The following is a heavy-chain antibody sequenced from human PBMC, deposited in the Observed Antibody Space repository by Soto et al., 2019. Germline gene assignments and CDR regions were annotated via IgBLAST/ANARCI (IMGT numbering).Heavy chain of an antibody. CDR3: ARDRRSWIVGATTGAFDI. CDR1: GGTFSSYT. J-gene: IGHJ3*02. CDR2: IIPILGIA. D-gene: IGHD1-26*01. V-gene: IGHV1-69*08. Sequence: QVQLVQSGAEVKKPGSSVKVSCKASGGTFSSYTISWVRQAPGQGLEWMGRIIPILGIANYAQKFQGRVTITADKSTSTAYMELSSLRSEDTAVYYCARDRRSWIVGATTGAFDIWGQGTMVTVSS.